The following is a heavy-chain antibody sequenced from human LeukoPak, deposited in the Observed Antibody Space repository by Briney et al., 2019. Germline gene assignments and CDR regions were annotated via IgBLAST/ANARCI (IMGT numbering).Heavy chain of an antibody. J-gene: IGHJ4*02. CDR1: GFTFSTYT. Sequence: GRSLRLSCVASGFTFSTYTMTWVRQAPGKGLEGVSSITNSGATTFYADSVKGRFTISRDNSKNSLFLQMERLRTEDTALYYCAKSGAAADAFHNWGQGTLVTVSS. D-gene: IGHD6-13*01. CDR3: AKSGAAADAFHN. CDR2: ITNSGATT. V-gene: IGHV3-23*01.